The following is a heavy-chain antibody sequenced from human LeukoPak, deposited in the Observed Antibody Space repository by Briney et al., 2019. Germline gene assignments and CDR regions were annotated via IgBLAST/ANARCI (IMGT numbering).Heavy chain of an antibody. CDR2: IYDSGST. D-gene: IGHD2-15*01. J-gene: IGHJ3*02. Sequence: SETLSLTCTVTGGSISNYYWSWIRQPPGKGLEWIGYIYDSGSTYYNPSLKSRITISVDTSENRFSLKLSSVTATDTAVYYCARDCSGGSCYGAFDIWGQGTMVTVSS. CDR3: ARDCSGGSCYGAFDI. V-gene: IGHV4-30-4*01. CDR1: GGSISNYY.